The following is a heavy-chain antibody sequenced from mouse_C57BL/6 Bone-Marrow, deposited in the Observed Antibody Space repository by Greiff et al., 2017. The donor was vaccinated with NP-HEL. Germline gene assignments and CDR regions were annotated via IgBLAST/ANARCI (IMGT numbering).Heavy chain of an antibody. J-gene: IGHJ3*01. Sequence: VQLQQPGAELVRPGSSVKLSCKASGYTFTSYWMHWVKQRPIQGLEWIGNIDPSDSATHYNQKFKDKATLTVYKSSSTAYMQLSSLTSEGSAVYYCARSQGFLGRFAYWGQGTLVTVSA. CDR1: GYTFTSYW. CDR3: ARSQGFLGRFAY. D-gene: IGHD4-1*01. V-gene: IGHV1-52*01. CDR2: IDPSDSAT.